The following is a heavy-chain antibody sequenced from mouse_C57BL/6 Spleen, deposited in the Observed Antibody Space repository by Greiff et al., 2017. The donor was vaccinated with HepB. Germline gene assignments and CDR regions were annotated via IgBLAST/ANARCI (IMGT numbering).Heavy chain of an antibody. J-gene: IGHJ1*03. CDR2: IWWDDDK. Sequence: QVTLKESGPGILQPSQTLSLTCSFSGFSLSTFGMGVGWIRQPSGKGLEWLAHIWWDDDKYYNPALKSRLTISKDTSKNQVFLKIANVDTADTATYYCARIEGLITTVVATDLGYFDVWGTGTTVTVSS. CDR3: ARIEGLITTVVATDLGYFDV. D-gene: IGHD1-1*01. V-gene: IGHV8-8*01. CDR1: GFSLSTFGMG.